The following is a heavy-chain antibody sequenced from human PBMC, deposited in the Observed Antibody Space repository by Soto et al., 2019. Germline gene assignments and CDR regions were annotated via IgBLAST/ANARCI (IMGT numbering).Heavy chain of an antibody. CDR2: ISYDGSNK. D-gene: IGHD3-16*01. V-gene: IGHV3-30*18. CDR3: AKDARSTVKAWGAYYFDY. J-gene: IGHJ4*02. Sequence: QVQLVESGGGVVQPGRSLRLSCAASGFTFSSYGMHWVRQAPGKGLEWVAVISYDGSNKYYADSVKGRFTISRDNSKNTLYLQMNSLRAEDTAVYYCAKDARSTVKAWGAYYFDYWGQGTLVTVSS. CDR1: GFTFSSYG.